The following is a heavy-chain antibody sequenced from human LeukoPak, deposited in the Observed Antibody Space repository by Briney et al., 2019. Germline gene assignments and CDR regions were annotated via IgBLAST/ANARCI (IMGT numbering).Heavy chain of an antibody. CDR1: GFVFNSYA. Sequence: PGGSLRLSCAASGFVFNSYAMHWVRQAPGKGLEWVAVIWYDGSNKYYADSVKGRFTISRDNSKNTLYLQMNSLRAEDTAVYYCAFGSTSGKPLDGFDIWGQGTMVTVSS. D-gene: IGHD3-3*01. J-gene: IGHJ3*02. V-gene: IGHV3-33*08. CDR3: AFGSTSGKPLDGFDI. CDR2: IWYDGSNK.